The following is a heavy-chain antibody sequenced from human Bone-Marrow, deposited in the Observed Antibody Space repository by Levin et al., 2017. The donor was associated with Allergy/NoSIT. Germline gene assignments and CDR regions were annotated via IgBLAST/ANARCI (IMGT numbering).Heavy chain of an antibody. V-gene: IGHV3-21*01. CDR2: ISSSSSYI. CDR1: GFTFSSYS. J-gene: IGHJ6*03. CDR3: ARAITMVQGVIYSYYYMDV. D-gene: IGHD3-10*01. Sequence: PGGSLRLSCAASGFTFSSYSMNWVRQAPGKGLEWVSSISSSSSYIYYADSVKGRFTISRDNAKNSLYLQMNSLRAEDTAVYYCARAITMVQGVIYSYYYMDVWGKGTTVTVSS.